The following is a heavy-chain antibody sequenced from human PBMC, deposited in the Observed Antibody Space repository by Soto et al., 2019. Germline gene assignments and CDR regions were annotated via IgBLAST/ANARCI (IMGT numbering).Heavy chain of an antibody. V-gene: IGHV1-69*01. CDR3: ARRATNDFDFWSGYYDFDY. CDR2: IIPKFTTA. D-gene: IGHD3-3*01. J-gene: IGHJ4*02. Sequence: QVQLVQSGAEVKKPGSSVKVSCRASGGTFNNYGINWVRQAPGQGLEWMGGIIPKFTTANYAKNFQGRVTITADEITSTAYMELRSLRSEDTAVYYCARRATNDFDFWSGYYDFDYWGQGTLVTVSS. CDR1: GGTFNNYG.